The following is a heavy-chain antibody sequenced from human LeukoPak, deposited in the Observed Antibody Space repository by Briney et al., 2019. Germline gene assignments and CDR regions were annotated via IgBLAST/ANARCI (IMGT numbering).Heavy chain of an antibody. D-gene: IGHD3-22*01. CDR2: IYYSGGT. CDR1: GGSISSSSYY. V-gene: IGHV4-39*01. CDR3: ARLSVVVITSFDY. Sequence: PSETLSLTCTVSGGSISSSSYYWGWIRQPPGKGLEWIGSIYYSGGTYYNPSLKSRVTISVDTSKNQFSLKLSSVTAADTAVYYCARLSVVVITSFDYWGQGTLVTVSS. J-gene: IGHJ4*02.